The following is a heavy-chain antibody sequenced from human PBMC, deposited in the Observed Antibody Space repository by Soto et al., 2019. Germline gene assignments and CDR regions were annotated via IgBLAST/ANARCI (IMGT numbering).Heavy chain of an antibody. V-gene: IGHV3-30*18. CDR2: ISYDGSNK. J-gene: IGHJ5*02. D-gene: IGHD6-19*01. CDR1: GFTFSSYG. Sequence: QVQQVESGGGVVQPGRSLRLSCAASGFTFSSYGMHWVRQAPGKGLEWVAVISYDGSNKYYADSVKGRFTISRDNSKNTLYLQMNSLRAEDTAVYYCAKDSSGWVNWFDPWGQGTLVTVSS. CDR3: AKDSSGWVNWFDP.